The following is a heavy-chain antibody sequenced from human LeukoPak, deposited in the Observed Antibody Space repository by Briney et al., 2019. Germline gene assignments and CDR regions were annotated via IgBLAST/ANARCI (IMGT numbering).Heavy chain of an antibody. CDR3: ARPPAGYSYGPFDY. J-gene: IGHJ4*02. V-gene: IGHV5-51*01. CDR1: GYSFTCYW. Sequence: GESLKISCKGSGYSFTCYWIGWVRQLPGKGLEWMGIIYPGDSDTRYSPSFQGQVTISADKSISTAYRQWSSLKASDTAMYYCARPPAGYSYGPFDYWGQRTLVSVSS. CDR2: IYPGDSDT. D-gene: IGHD5-18*01.